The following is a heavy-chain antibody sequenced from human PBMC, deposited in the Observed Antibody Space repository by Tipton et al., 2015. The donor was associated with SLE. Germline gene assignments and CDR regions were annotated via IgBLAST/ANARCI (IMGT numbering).Heavy chain of an antibody. Sequence: TLSLTCTIPDGSISGYYWTWIRQPPGKGLEWIGDISYTGRTSYNPSLKSRVTLSIDTSKKQFFLKLNSVTAADTAVYYCARMDIVIVPAARWRAFDIWGQGTVVTVSS. CDR3: ARMDIVIVPAARWRAFDI. J-gene: IGHJ3*02. CDR2: ISYTGRT. V-gene: IGHV4-59*01. D-gene: IGHD2-2*03. CDR1: DGSISGYY.